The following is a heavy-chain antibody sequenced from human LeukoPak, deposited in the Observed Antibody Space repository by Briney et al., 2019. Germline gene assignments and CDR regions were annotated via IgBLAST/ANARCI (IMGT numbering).Heavy chain of an antibody. V-gene: IGHV4-4*07. CDR2: IYTSGST. CDR1: GGSISSNY. D-gene: IGHD6-19*01. Sequence: SETLSLTCTVSGGSISSNYWSWIRQPAGKGLEWIGRIYTSGSTNYNPSLKSRVTMSVDTSKNQFSLKLSSVTAADTAVYYCARDPQWLLRDDAFDIWGQGTMVTVSS. CDR3: ARDPQWLLRDDAFDI. J-gene: IGHJ3*02.